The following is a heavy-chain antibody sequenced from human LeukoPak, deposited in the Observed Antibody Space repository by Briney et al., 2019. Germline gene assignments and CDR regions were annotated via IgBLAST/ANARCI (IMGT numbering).Heavy chain of an antibody. Sequence: SETLSLPCAVYGGSFSGHYWTCIPQPPGKGLEWIGEVTDRGNVNYNPSLRSRVAMSVDTRKNQFAVKLKSLTAGGTSFFFLGRGRGSSSGWGHYFYSLDVWGQGRAVSVCS. CDR3: GRGRGSSSGWGHYFYSLDV. D-gene: IGHD6-19*01. J-gene: IGHJ6*02. V-gene: IGHV4-34*01. CDR2: VTDRGNV. CDR1: GGSFSGHY.